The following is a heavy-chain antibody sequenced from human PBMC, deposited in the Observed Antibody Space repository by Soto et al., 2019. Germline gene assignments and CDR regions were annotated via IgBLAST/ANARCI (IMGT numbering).Heavy chain of an antibody. D-gene: IGHD6-6*01. V-gene: IGHV3-30*18. Sequence: QVQLVESGGGVVQPGTSLRLSCSASGFTLSGVDMHWVRQAPGKGLEWVAVMSYDGRNQYYADSVKCRFTVSRDSSKSTLYLQMNRLRTEDAAVYYCAKGGWYTSSSRSDCWGQGTLVTVSS. J-gene: IGHJ4*02. CDR2: MSYDGRNQ. CDR3: AKGGWYTSSSRSDC. CDR1: GFTLSGVD.